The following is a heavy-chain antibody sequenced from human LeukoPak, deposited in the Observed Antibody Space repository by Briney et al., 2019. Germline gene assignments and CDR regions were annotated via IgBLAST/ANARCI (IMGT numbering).Heavy chain of an antibody. CDR2: ISYDGSNK. J-gene: IGHJ4*02. CDR1: GFTFSSYA. V-gene: IGHV3-30-3*01. CDR3: ARSGIQLWLPLPY. Sequence: GGSLRLSCAASGFTFSSYAMHWVRQAPGKGLEWVAVISYDGSNKYYADSVKGRFTISRDNSKNTLYLQMNSLRAEDTAVYYCARSGIQLWLPLPYWGQGTLVTVSS. D-gene: IGHD5-18*01.